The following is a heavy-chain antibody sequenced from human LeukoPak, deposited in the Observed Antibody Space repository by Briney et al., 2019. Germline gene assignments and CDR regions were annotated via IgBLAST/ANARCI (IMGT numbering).Heavy chain of an antibody. D-gene: IGHD3-10*01. Sequence: SETLSLTCAVYGGSFSGYYWSWIRQPPGKGLEWIGEINHGGSTNYYPSLKSRVTISVDTSKNQFSLKLSSVTAADTAVYYCARGRGRYYYYYYMDVWGKGTTVTVSS. J-gene: IGHJ6*03. CDR3: ARGRGRYYYYYYMDV. CDR1: GGSFSGYY. V-gene: IGHV4-34*01. CDR2: INHGGST.